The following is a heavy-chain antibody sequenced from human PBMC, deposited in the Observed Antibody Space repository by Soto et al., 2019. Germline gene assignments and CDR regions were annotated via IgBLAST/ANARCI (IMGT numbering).Heavy chain of an antibody. CDR3: ARHRGAGYSSSWYVIGWFDP. Sequence: HGESLKISCKGSGYSFTSYWIGWVRQMPGKGLEWMGIIYPGDSDTRYSPSFQGQVTISADKPISTAYLQWSSLKASDTAMYYCARHRGAGYSSSWYVIGWFDPWGQGTLVTVSS. J-gene: IGHJ5*02. CDR1: GYSFTSYW. V-gene: IGHV5-51*01. CDR2: IYPGDSDT. D-gene: IGHD6-13*01.